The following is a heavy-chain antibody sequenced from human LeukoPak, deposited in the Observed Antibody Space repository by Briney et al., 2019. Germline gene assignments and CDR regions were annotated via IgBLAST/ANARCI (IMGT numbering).Heavy chain of an antibody. V-gene: IGHV4-59*01. J-gene: IGHJ3*02. CDR2: IYDSGST. D-gene: IGHD3-10*01. Sequence: SETLSLTCTVSGGSISSYYWSWIRQPPGEGLEWIGYIYDSGSTNYNPSLKSRVTISVDTSKNQSSLKLSSVTAADTAVFYCTSITSDDAFDIWGQGTMVTVSS. CDR1: GGSISSYY. CDR3: TSITSDDAFDI.